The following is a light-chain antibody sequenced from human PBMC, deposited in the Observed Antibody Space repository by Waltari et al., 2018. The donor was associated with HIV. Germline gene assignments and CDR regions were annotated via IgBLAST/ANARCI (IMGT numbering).Light chain of an antibody. CDR2: EVS. V-gene: IGLV2-23*02. CDR1: SSDVASYNL. J-gene: IGLJ1*01. CDR3: CSYAGSSTYV. Sequence: QSALTQPASVSGSPGQSITISCTGTSSDVASYNLVSWYQQHPGKAPKLMIYEVSKRPSGVSNRFSGSKSGNTASLTISGLQAEDEADYYCCSYAGSSTYVFGTGTKVTVL.